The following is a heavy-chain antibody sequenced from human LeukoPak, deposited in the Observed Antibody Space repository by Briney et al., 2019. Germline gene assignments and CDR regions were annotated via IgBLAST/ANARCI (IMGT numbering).Heavy chain of an antibody. CDR2: IYSGGST. J-gene: IGHJ4*02. D-gene: IGHD6-13*01. CDR3: ARVRPRFRSIAAAGIIFDY. CDR1: GGSFSGYY. V-gene: IGHV3-53*01. Sequence: ETLSLTCAVYGGSFSGYYWSWVRQAPGKGLEWVSVIYSGGSTYYADSVKGRFTISRDNSKNTLYLQMNSLRAEDTAVYYCARVRPRFRSIAAAGIIFDYWGQGTLVTVSS.